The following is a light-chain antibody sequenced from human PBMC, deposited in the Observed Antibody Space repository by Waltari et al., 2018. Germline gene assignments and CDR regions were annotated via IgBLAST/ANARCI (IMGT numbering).Light chain of an antibody. CDR2: GAS. CDR1: QSVSSN. V-gene: IGKV3-15*01. J-gene: IGKJ1*01. CDR3: QQYNNWPPWT. Sequence: EIVMTQSPDTLSVSPGERATLSCRASQSVSSNLAWYQQKPGQAPRLLIYGASTRATGTPARFSGSGSGTEFTLTISSLQSEDFAVYYCQQYNNWPPWTFGQGTKVEIK.